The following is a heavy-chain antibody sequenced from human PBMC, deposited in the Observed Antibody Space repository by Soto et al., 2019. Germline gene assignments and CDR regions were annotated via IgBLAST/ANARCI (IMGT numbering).Heavy chain of an antibody. D-gene: IGHD1-26*01. V-gene: IGHV1-69*13. CDR1: GGTFSSYA. CDR2: IIPIFGTA. J-gene: IGHJ4*02. Sequence: ASVKVSCKASGGTFSSYAISWVRQAPGRGLEWMGGIIPIFGTANYAQKFQGRVTITADESTSTAYMELSSLRSEDTAVYYCATGYSGSYKGHFDYWGQGTLVTVSS. CDR3: ATGYSGSYKGHFDY.